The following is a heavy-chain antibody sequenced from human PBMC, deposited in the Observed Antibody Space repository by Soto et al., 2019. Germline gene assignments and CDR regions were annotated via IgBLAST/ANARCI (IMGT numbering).Heavy chain of an antibody. Sequence: QVQLVQSGAEVKKPGASVKVSCKASGYTFTSYAMHWVRQAPGQRLEWMGWINAGNGNTKYSQKFQGRVTITRDTSASTAYMELSSLRSEDTAVYYCARAEGYYDSSGLRWGQGPLVTVSS. CDR1: GYTFTSYA. J-gene: IGHJ4*02. CDR2: INAGNGNT. D-gene: IGHD3-22*01. V-gene: IGHV1-3*01. CDR3: ARAEGYYDSSGLR.